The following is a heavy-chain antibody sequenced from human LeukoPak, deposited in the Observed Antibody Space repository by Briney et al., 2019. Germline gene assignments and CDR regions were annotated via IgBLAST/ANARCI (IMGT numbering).Heavy chain of an antibody. CDR1: GGSISSSSYY. CDR2: IYYSGST. V-gene: IGHV4-39*01. J-gene: IGHJ4*02. Sequence: SETLSLTCTVSGGSISSSSYYWGWIRQPPGKGLEWIGSIYYSGSTYYNPSLKSRVTISVDTSKNQFSLKLSSVTAADTAVYYCASQWLVRYYFDYWGQGTLVTVSS. D-gene: IGHD6-19*01. CDR3: ASQWLVRYYFDY.